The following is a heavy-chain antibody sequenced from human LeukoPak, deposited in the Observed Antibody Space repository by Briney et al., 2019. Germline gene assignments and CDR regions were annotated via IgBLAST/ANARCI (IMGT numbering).Heavy chain of an antibody. Sequence: ASVKVSCKASGYTFTSYYMNWVRQAPGQGLEWMGIINPSGGSTSYAQKFQGRVTMTRDTSTSTVYMELSSLRSEDTAVYYCARPVPYGSGSYYNPLGYWGQGTLVTVSS. D-gene: IGHD3-10*01. CDR2: INPSGGST. CDR3: ARPVPYGSGSYYNPLGY. CDR1: GYTFTSYY. J-gene: IGHJ4*02. V-gene: IGHV1-46*01.